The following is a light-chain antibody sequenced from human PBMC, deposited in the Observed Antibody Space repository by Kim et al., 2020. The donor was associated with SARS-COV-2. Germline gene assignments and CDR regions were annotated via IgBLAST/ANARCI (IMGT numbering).Light chain of an antibody. V-gene: IGKV1D-12*01. Sequence: SASVGDRVSISCRASQGVRNRLAWYQQIPGKVPQLLISSASILQSGVPSRFSGSGSGADFTLTISSLQAEDFTTYFCQQTYSLPYTFGQGTKLEI. J-gene: IGKJ2*01. CDR3: QQTYSLPYT. CDR2: SAS. CDR1: QGVRNR.